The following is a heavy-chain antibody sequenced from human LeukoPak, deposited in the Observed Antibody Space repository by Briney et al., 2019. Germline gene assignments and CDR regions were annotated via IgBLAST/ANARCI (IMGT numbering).Heavy chain of an antibody. J-gene: IGHJ3*02. CDR3: AKDMGSLLSIQLWPPAAFDI. CDR1: GFTFDDYA. CDR2: ISWNSGSI. V-gene: IGHV3-9*01. Sequence: GGSLRLSCAASGFTFDDYAMHWVRQAPGKGLEWVSGISWNSGSIGYADSVKGRFTISRDNAKNSLYLQMNSLRAEDTALYYCAKDMGSLLSIQLWPPAAFDIWGQGTMVTVSS. D-gene: IGHD5-18*01.